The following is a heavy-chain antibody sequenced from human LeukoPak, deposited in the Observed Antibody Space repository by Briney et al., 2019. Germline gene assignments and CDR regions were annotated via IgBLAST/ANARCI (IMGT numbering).Heavy chain of an antibody. CDR1: GGTFSSYA. CDR3: ARPRGPVARVEDAFDI. CDR2: IIPILGIA. J-gene: IGHJ3*02. Sequence: GASVKVSCKASGGTFSSYAISWVRQAPGQGLEWMGRIIPILGIANYAQKFQGRVTITADKSTSTAYMELSRLRSDDTAVYYCARPRGPVARVEDAFDIWGQGTMVTVSS. V-gene: IGHV1-69*04. D-gene: IGHD6-6*01.